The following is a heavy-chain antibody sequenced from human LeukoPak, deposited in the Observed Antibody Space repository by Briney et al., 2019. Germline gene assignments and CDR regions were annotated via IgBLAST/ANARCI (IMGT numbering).Heavy chain of an antibody. D-gene: IGHD3-16*01. CDR2: IWYDGSNK. J-gene: IGHJ6*02. Sequence: GALRLSCAASGFSFRSYGMHWVRQAPGKGLEWVAFIWYDGSNKYYADSVKGRFTISRDNSKNTLYLQMISLRAEDTAVYFCARGGGLDVWGQGATVTVSS. CDR1: GFSFRSYG. V-gene: IGHV3-33*01. CDR3: ARGGGLDV.